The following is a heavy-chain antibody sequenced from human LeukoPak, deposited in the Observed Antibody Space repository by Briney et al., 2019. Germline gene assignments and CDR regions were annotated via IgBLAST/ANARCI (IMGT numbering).Heavy chain of an antibody. V-gene: IGHV3-48*04. D-gene: IGHD4-17*01. Sequence: GGTLRLSCAASGFTFSSYGMSWVRQAPGKGLEWVSYISSSGSTIYYADSVKGRFTISRDNAKNSLYLQMNSLRAEDTAVYYCARDSDYGDYVDWFDPWGQGTLVTVSS. CDR3: ARDSDYGDYVDWFDP. CDR2: ISSSGSTI. J-gene: IGHJ5*02. CDR1: GFTFSSYG.